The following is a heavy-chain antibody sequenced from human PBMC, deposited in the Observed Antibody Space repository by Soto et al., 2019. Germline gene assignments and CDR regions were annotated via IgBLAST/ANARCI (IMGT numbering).Heavy chain of an antibody. CDR2: ISSSSSYI. J-gene: IGHJ4*02. CDR3: ARSSGPHYYYRSAYYAY. CDR1: GFTFSSYS. Sequence: PGGSLRLSCAASGFTFSSYSMNWVRQAPGKGLEWVSSISSSSSYIYYADSVKGRFTISRDNAKNSLYLQMNSLRAEDTAVYYCARSSGPHYYYRSAYYAYGRPGTLLTVSS. D-gene: IGHD3-22*01. V-gene: IGHV3-21*01.